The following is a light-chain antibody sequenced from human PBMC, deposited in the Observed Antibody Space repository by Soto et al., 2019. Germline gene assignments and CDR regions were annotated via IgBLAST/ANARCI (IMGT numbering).Light chain of an antibody. V-gene: IGKV1-39*01. CDR2: AAS. Sequence: IQMTQSPCSLSAAVGDRVTITCRASQSISSYLNWYQQKPGKAPKLLMYAASSLQSGVPSRFSGSGSGTDFTLTISSLQPEDFATYYCQQSYSTPTTFGQGTKVDI. CDR3: QQSYSTPTT. J-gene: IGKJ1*01. CDR1: QSISSY.